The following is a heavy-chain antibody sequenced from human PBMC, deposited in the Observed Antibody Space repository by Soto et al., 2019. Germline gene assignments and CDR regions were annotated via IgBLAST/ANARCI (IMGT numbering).Heavy chain of an antibody. D-gene: IGHD3-3*01. J-gene: IGHJ6*02. CDR3: AANEYDFWSGYDRYYYYGMDV. CDR2: IVVGSGNT. Sequence: ASVKVSCKASGFTFTSSAVQWVRQARGQRLEWIGWIVVGSGNTNYAQKFQERVTITRDMSTSTAYMELSSLRSEDTAVYYCAANEYDFWSGYDRYYYYGMDVWGQGTTVTVSS. V-gene: IGHV1-58*01. CDR1: GFTFTSSA.